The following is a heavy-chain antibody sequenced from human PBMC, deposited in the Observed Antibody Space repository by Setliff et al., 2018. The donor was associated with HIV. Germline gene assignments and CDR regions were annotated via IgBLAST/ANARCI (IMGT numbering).Heavy chain of an antibody. CDR2: IYYSGST. J-gene: IGHJ2*01. CDR3: ARGAEYPNWYFDL. CDR1: GYSISSGYY. V-gene: IGHV4-38-2*01. Sequence: SETLSLTCAVSGYSISSGYYWGWIRQPPGKGLEWIGYIYYSGSTNYNPSLTSRVTMSVDTSKNQFSLNLNSLTAADTAIYYCARGAEYPNWYFDLWGRGTLVTVSS.